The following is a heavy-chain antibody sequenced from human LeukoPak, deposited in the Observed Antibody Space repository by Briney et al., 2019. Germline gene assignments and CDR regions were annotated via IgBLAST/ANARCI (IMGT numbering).Heavy chain of an antibody. J-gene: IGHJ4*02. D-gene: IGHD2-15*01. V-gene: IGHV3-66*01. CDR3: ARGARGKSLSYCSGGSAFDS. Sequence: GGSPRLSCAASEFTVSGDYMTWVRQAPGKGLEWLSVIYTCGFTYYAESVKGRFTISRDSSRNTLYLQMDNLRPEDTAVYYCARGARGKSLSYCSGGSAFDSWGQGAPVTVSS. CDR1: EFTVSGDY. CDR2: IYTCGFT.